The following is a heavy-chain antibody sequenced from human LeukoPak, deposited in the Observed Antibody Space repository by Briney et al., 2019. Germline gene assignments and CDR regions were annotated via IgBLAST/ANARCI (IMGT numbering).Heavy chain of an antibody. D-gene: IGHD3-10*01. CDR1: GGSISSYY. CDR3: ASGHYYGSGSYNY. V-gene: IGHV4-59*01. Sequence: SETLSLTCTVSGGSISSYYWSWIRQPPGKGLEWIGYIYYSGSTNYNPSLKSRVTISVDTSKNQFSLKLSSVTAADTAVYYCASGHYYGSGSYNYWGQGTLVTVSS. J-gene: IGHJ4*02. CDR2: IYYSGST.